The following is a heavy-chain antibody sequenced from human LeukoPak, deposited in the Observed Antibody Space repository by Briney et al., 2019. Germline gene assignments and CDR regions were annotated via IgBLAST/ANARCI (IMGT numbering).Heavy chain of an antibody. D-gene: IGHD6-19*01. CDR1: GYTFTSYG. V-gene: IGHV1-18*01. CDR2: ISAYNGNT. Sequence: VASVKVSCKASGYTFTSYGISWVRQAPVQGLEWMGWISAYNGNTNYAQKLQGRVTMTTDTSTSTAYMELRSLRSGDTAVYYCARDQVAVAGRGIFWDYWGQGTLVTVSS. J-gene: IGHJ4*02. CDR3: ARDQVAVAGRGIFWDY.